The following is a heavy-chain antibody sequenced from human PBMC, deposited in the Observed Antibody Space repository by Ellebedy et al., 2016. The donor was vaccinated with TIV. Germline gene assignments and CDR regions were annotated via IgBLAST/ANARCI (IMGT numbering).Heavy chain of an antibody. CDR1: GFTFSSYW. J-gene: IGHJ4*02. D-gene: IGHD5-12*01. CDR3: AKDLHILAADY. Sequence: GESLKISCAASGFTFSSYWMSWVRQTSGKGLEWVSVIYSSGDTYYADSVKGRFTISRDNAKNTVYLQINSLGAEDTAMYYCAKDLHILAADYWGQGTLVTVSS. CDR2: IYSSGDT. V-gene: IGHV3-66*01.